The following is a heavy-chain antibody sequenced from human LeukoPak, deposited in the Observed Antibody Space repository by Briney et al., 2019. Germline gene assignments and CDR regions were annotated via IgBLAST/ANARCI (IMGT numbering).Heavy chain of an antibody. CDR3: TRGRF. CDR2: IKEDGSEK. Sequence: GGSLRLSCAASGFTFSRAWMSWVRQAPGKGLEWVANIKEDGSEKDYVDSLRGRFTISRDNAKSSLSLQMNSLRAEDTAIYYCTRGRFWGQGTLVAVSS. J-gene: IGHJ4*02. V-gene: IGHV3-7*05. CDR1: GFTFSRAW.